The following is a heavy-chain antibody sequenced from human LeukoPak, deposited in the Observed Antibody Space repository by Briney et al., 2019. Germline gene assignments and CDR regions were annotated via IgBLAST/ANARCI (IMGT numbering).Heavy chain of an antibody. CDR1: GFTFDDYA. Sequence: PGGSLRLSCAASGFTFDDYAMHWVRQAPGKGLEWVSGISWNSGSIGYADSVKGRFTISRDNAKNSLYLQMNSLRAEDTALYYCAKVLTAMDHSDDDAFDIWGQGTMVTVSS. J-gene: IGHJ3*02. CDR3: AKVLTAMDHSDDDAFDI. V-gene: IGHV3-9*01. D-gene: IGHD5-18*01. CDR2: ISWNSGSI.